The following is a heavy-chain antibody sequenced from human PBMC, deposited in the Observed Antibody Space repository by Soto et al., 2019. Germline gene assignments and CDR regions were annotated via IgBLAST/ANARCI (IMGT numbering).Heavy chain of an antibody. CDR2: ISSSSTI. CDR3: ARATSITIFGVDRSNWFDA. V-gene: IGHV3-48*02. CDR1: GFTFSSYS. J-gene: IGHJ5*02. D-gene: IGHD3-3*01. Sequence: HPGGSLRLSCAASGFTFSSYSMNWVRQAPGKGLEWVSYISSSSTIYYADSVKGRFTISRDNAKNSLYLQMNSLRDEDTAVYYCARATSITIFGVDRSNWFDAWGEGTLVTVS.